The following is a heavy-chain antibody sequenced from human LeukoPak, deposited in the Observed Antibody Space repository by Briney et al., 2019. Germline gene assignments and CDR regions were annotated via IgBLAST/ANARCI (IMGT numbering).Heavy chain of an antibody. CDR3: ASFMVRGIITGGFDY. CDR1: GGSIGSSSYY. Sequence: SETLSLTCTVSGGSIGSSSYYWGWIRQPPGKGLAWIGSIYYSGSTYYNPSLKSRVTISVDTSKNQFSLKLSSLTAADTAVYYCASFMVRGIITGGFDYWGQGTLVTVSS. CDR2: IYYSGST. V-gene: IGHV4-39*07. D-gene: IGHD3-10*01. J-gene: IGHJ4*02.